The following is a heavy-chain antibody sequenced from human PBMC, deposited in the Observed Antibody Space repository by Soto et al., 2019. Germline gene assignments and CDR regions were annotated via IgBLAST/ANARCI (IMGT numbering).Heavy chain of an antibody. J-gene: IGHJ4*02. CDR1: GITVSGNY. CDR2: IYSGGST. V-gene: IGHV3-53*01. CDR3: ARVPHRFRSSSNYI. D-gene: IGHD6-6*01. Sequence: TGGSLRLSCAASGITVSGNYMAWVCQAPGKGLEWVSLIYSGGSTFYTDSVRGRFIISRDNSKNTLYLQMNSLRAEDTAMYYCARVPHRFRSSSNYIWGQGTLVTVSS.